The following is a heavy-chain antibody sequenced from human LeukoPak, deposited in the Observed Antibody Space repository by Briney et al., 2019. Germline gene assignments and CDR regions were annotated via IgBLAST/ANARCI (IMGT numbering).Heavy chain of an antibody. CDR2: IYFDGTT. J-gene: IGHJ4*02. CDR3: ARGEYCSSTSCSLDY. CDR1: GDSMSRRY. Sequence: SETLSLTCKVSGDSMSRRYWSWIRQPPGKGLEWIGYIYFDGTTNYNPSLRSRVSMSVDTSKNLLSLKVTSVTPEDTAVYYCARGEYCSSTSCSLDYWGQGTLVTVSS. V-gene: IGHV4-59*11. D-gene: IGHD2-2*01.